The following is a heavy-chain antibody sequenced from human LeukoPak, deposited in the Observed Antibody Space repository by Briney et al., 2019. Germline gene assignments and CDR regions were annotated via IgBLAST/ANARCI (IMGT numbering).Heavy chain of an antibody. D-gene: IGHD3-10*01. CDR3: ARADWGERGDY. Sequence: PGGSLRLSCAASGFTFSSYSMNWVRQAPGKGLEWVSYISSSSSTIYYADSVKGRFTISRDNAKNSLYLQMNSLRAEDTAVYYCARADWGERGDYWGQGTLVTVSS. CDR2: ISSSSSTI. J-gene: IGHJ4*02. CDR1: GFTFSSYS. V-gene: IGHV3-48*04.